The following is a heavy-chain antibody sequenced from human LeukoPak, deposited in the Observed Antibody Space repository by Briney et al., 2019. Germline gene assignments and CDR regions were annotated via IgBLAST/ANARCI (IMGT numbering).Heavy chain of an antibody. CDR3: ARDPPIRMGS. CDR2: ISSSSSTI. J-gene: IGHJ4*02. Sequence: GGSLRLSCAASGFTFSSYSMNWVRQAPGKGLEWVSYISSSSSTIYYADSVKGRFTISRDNAKNSLCLQMNSLRAEDTAVYYCARDPPIRMGSWGQGTLVTVSS. D-gene: IGHD2-15*01. V-gene: IGHV3-48*01. CDR1: GFTFSSYS.